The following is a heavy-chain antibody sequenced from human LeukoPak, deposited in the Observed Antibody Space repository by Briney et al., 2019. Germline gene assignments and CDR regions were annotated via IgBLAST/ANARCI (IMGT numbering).Heavy chain of an antibody. CDR3: ARGVVGARRPYYYYYMDV. CDR1: GGSISNFY. Sequence: SETLSLTRTVSGGSISNFYWSWIRQPAGKGLEWIGRIYTSGSTNYNPSLKSRVTMSVDTSKNQFSLKLSSVTAADTAVYYCARGVVGARRPYYYYYMDVWGKGTTVTISS. D-gene: IGHD1-26*01. CDR2: IYTSGST. V-gene: IGHV4-4*07. J-gene: IGHJ6*03.